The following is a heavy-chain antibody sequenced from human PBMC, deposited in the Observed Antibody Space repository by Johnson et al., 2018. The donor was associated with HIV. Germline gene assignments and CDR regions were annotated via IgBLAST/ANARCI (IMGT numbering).Heavy chain of an antibody. CDR1: QFTFSSYY. D-gene: IGHD6-6*01. CDR2: VNPNGGST. V-gene: IGHV3-25*05. J-gene: IGHJ3*02. Sequence: VQLVESGGGLAQPAWSPRLSCAASQFTFSSYYMNCVRQAPGNGLELVGQVNPNGGSTYLIDSGKDRFNISRNNAKNTLHLQMNSLRVEDTAVYYCARDPGALSSSIWGQGTMVTVSS. CDR3: ARDPGALSSSI.